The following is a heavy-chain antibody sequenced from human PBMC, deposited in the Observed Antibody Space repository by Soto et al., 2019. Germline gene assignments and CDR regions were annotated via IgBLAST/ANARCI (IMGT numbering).Heavy chain of an antibody. J-gene: IGHJ6*02. CDR2: IIPIFGTA. Sequence: SVKVSCKASGGTFSSYAISWVRQAPGQWLEWMGGIIPIFGTANYAQKFQGRVTITADESTSTAYMELSSLRSEDTAVYYCARVGLTGTSISSLYYGMDVWGQGTTVTVSS. CDR1: GGTFSSYA. CDR3: ARVGLTGTSISSLYYGMDV. V-gene: IGHV1-69*13. D-gene: IGHD1-7*01.